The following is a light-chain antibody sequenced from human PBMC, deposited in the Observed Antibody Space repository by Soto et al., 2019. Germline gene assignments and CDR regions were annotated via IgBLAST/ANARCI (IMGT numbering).Light chain of an antibody. CDR1: SSDVGASDY. CDR2: EIS. V-gene: IGLV2-14*01. CDR3: SSYTTSHTLV. Sequence: QSALTQPATVSESPGQSITISCTGTSSDVGASDYVSWYQQHPGKAPQLIIYEISNRPSGVSNRFSGSKSGNTASLTISGLQAEDESDYYCSSYTTSHTLVFDGGTKVTVL. J-gene: IGLJ2*01.